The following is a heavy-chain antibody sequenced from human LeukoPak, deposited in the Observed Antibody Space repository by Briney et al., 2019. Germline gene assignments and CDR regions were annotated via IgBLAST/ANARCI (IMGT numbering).Heavy chain of an antibody. J-gene: IGHJ6*02. CDR3: ARAAPPPSYYGMDV. V-gene: IGHV3-33*01. Sequence: GGSLRLSCAASGFTFSSYGMHWVRQAPGKGLEWVAVIWYDGSNKYYADSVTGRFTISRDNSKNTLYLQMNSLRAEDTAVYYCARAAPPPSYYGMDVWGQGTTVTVSS. CDR2: IWYDGSNK. CDR1: GFTFSSYG.